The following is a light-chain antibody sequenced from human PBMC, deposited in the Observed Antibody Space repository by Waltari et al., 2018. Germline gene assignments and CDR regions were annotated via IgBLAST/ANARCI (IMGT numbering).Light chain of an antibody. CDR2: DTP. CDR3: QHYVNLPVT. V-gene: IGKV3-20*01. J-gene: IGKJ1*01. CDR1: QSVGRS. Sequence: DIVLTQSPGALSLSPGERATRSCRASQSVGRSLAWYQQKPGQAPRLLIYDTPSRATGTPGRFSGSGSGTYFSLAISSLEPEDFAVYFCQHYVNLPVTFGQGTKVEI.